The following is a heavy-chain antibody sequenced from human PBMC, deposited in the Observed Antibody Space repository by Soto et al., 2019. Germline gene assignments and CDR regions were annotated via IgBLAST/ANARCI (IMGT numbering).Heavy chain of an antibody. D-gene: IGHD3-10*01. J-gene: IGHJ5*02. CDR3: ARGCDYGRRFDP. CDR2: VYHTGTA. Sequence: QVQLQESGPGLVTPSGTLSLTCAVSGGSISSSNWWSWVRQPPGEGLEWVGEVYHTGTANYNPSLKSRFAISVDKSNNQFSLRLSSVTAADTAVYYCARGCDYGRRFDPWGQGTLVTVSS. V-gene: IGHV4-4*02. CDR1: GGSISSSNW.